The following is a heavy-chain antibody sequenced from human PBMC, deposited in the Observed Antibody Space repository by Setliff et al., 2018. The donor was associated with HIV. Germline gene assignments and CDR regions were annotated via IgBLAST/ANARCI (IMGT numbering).Heavy chain of an antibody. CDR2: INQDGGQK. CDR1: GDSIGITNYY. CDR3: ARDKGPNLLDY. Sequence: ETLSLTCIASGDSIGITNYYWGWIRQPPGRGLEWVASINQDGGQKYYVDSVKGRFTISRDNAKNSLYLQMNSLRAEDTAVYYCARDKGPNLLDYWGQGTLVTVSS. D-gene: IGHD2-8*01. V-gene: IGHV3-7*01. J-gene: IGHJ4*02.